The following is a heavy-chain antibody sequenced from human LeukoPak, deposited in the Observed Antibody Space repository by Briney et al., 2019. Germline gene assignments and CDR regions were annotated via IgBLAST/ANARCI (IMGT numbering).Heavy chain of an antibody. Sequence: SETPSLTCTVSGGSMSSYYWSWIRQPPGKGLEWVGYIYYSGSTYYNPSLKSRVTISVDTSKNHFSLKLSSVTAADTAVYYCARHHYSDSSGFIDYWGQGTLVTVSS. CDR1: GGSMSSYY. CDR3: ARHHYSDSSGFIDY. CDR2: IYYSGST. V-gene: IGHV4-59*08. J-gene: IGHJ4*02. D-gene: IGHD3-22*01.